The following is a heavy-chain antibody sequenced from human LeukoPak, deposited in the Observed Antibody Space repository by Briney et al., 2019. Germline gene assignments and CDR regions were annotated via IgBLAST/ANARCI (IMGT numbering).Heavy chain of an antibody. CDR2: INSDGSST. Sequence: GGSLRLSCAASGFSFSNFWMHWVRQAPGKGLVWVSRINSDGSSTICADSVKGRFTISRDNAKNSLYLQMNSLRDEDTAVYYCARGSGYSFDYWGQGTLVTVSS. D-gene: IGHD3-22*01. CDR1: GFSFSNFW. J-gene: IGHJ4*02. V-gene: IGHV3-74*01. CDR3: ARGSGYSFDY.